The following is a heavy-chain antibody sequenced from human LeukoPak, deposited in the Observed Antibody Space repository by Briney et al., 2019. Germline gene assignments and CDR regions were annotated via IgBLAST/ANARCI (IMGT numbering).Heavy chain of an antibody. D-gene: IGHD3-16*01. V-gene: IGHV4-59*01. J-gene: IGHJ4*02. Sequence: SETLSLTCTVSGGSISSYYWSWIRQPPGKGLEWIGYIYYSGSTNYNPSLKSRVTISVYTSKNQFSLKLSSVTAADTAVYYCAREGGGFDYWGQGTLVTVSS. CDR1: GGSISSYY. CDR2: IYYSGST. CDR3: AREGGGFDY.